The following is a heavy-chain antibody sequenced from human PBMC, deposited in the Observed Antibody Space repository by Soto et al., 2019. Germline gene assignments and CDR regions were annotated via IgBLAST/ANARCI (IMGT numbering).Heavy chain of an antibody. J-gene: IGHJ4*02. D-gene: IGHD3-3*02. CDR1: GGSISSGDYY. CDR3: ARRGPFLEWFFDY. Sequence: QVQLQESGPGLVKPSQTLSLTCTVSGGSISSGDYYWSWIRQPPGKGLEWIGYIYYSGSTYYNPSLKSRVTISVDTSKNHFSLKLSSVTAADTAVYYCARRGPFLEWFFDYWGQGTLVTVSS. CDR2: IYYSGST. V-gene: IGHV4-30-4*01.